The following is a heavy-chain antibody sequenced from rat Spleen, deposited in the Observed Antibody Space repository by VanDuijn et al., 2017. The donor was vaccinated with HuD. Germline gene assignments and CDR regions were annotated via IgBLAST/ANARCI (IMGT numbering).Heavy chain of an antibody. Sequence: EVQLVESGGGLVQPGRSLKLSCVTSGFTFNNYGMAWVRQTPTKGLEWVATINFDGSSTYYRDSVRGRFTVSRDNAKSTLYLQMDSLRSEDTATYYCTSHGARVSRFAYWGQGTMVTVSS. D-gene: IGHD1-4*01. J-gene: IGHJ3*01. CDR3: TSHGARVSRFAY. CDR1: GFTFNNYG. CDR2: INFDGSST. V-gene: IGHV5-29*01.